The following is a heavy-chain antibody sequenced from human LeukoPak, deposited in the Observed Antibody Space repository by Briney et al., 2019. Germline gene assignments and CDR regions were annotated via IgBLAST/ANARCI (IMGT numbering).Heavy chain of an antibody. CDR3: ARDRGQLWPPATPYFDY. J-gene: IGHJ4*02. CDR1: GYTFTGYY. V-gene: IGHV1-2*02. Sequence: GASVKVSCKASGYTFTGYYMHWVRQAPGQGLEWMGWINPNSGGTNYAQKFQGRVTMTRDTSISTAYMELSRLRSDDTAVYYCARDRGQLWPPATPYFDYWGQGTLVTVSS. D-gene: IGHD5-18*01. CDR2: INPNSGGT.